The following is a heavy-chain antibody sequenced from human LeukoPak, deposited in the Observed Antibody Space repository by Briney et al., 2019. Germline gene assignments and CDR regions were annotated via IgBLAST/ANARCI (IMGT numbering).Heavy chain of an antibody. Sequence: ASVKVSCKASGYTFTRYDINWVRQATGQGLEWRGWMNPNSGNTGYAQKFQGRVTITRNTSISTAYMELSSLRSEDTAVYYCARALWFGQYYFDYWGQGTLVTVSS. D-gene: IGHD3-10*01. CDR1: GYTFTRYD. CDR3: ARALWFGQYYFDY. CDR2: MNPNSGNT. J-gene: IGHJ4*02. V-gene: IGHV1-8*03.